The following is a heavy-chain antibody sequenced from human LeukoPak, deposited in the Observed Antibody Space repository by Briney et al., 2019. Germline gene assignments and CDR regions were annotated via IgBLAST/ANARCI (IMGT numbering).Heavy chain of an antibody. CDR2: IYPGDSDT. V-gene: IGHV5-51*01. Sequence: TGESLKISCKGSGYSFTSYWIGWVRQMPGKGLEWMGIIYPGDSDTRYSPSFQGQVTISADKSISTAYLQWSSLKASDTAMYYCARTKTEMATIDAFDIWGQGTMVTVSS. D-gene: IGHD5-24*01. J-gene: IGHJ3*02. CDR3: ARTKTEMATIDAFDI. CDR1: GYSFTSYW.